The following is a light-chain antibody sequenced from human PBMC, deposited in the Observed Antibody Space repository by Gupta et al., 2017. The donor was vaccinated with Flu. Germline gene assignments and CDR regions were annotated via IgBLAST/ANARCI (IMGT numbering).Light chain of an antibody. J-gene: IGKJ1*01. CDR2: AAS. V-gene: IGKV1-39*01. Sequence: QLTKPPSSLSASVGYRFTITCRASQSISSYLNWYQQKPGKAPKLLIYAASSLQSGVPSRFSGSGSGTDFTLTISSLQPEDFATYYCQQSYSTPWTFGQGTKVEIK. CDR1: QSISSY. CDR3: QQSYSTPWT.